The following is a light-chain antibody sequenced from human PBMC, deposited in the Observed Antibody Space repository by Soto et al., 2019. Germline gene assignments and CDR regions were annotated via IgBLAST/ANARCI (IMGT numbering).Light chain of an antibody. V-gene: IGLV1-47*03. CDR3: GAWDDSLSGLV. J-gene: IGLJ2*01. Sequence: QSVLTQPPSASGTPGQRVSISCSGSSSNIGSNYVYWYQQLPGRAPKLLISRNNQRPSGVPDRFSGSKSGTSASLAISGLWSEDQALYYRGAWDDSLSGLVFGGGTKLTV. CDR2: RNN. CDR1: SSNIGSNY.